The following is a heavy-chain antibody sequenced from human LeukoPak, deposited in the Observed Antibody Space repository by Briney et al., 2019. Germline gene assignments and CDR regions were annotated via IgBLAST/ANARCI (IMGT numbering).Heavy chain of an antibody. CDR2: FYYSGST. V-gene: IGHV4-39*02. J-gene: IGHJ4*02. D-gene: IGHD3-22*01. Sequence: SETLSLTCTVSGGSISSRTYYWGWIRQPPGKGLEWIGSFYYSGSTYYNPSLKSRVTISVDTPKNQFSLRLSSVTAADTAVYYCARDLFDDSPWGAREGDYWGQGTLVTVSS. CDR1: GGSISSRTYY. CDR3: ARDLFDDSPWGAREGDY.